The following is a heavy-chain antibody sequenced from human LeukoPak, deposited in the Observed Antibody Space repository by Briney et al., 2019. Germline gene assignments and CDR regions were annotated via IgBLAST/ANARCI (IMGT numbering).Heavy chain of an antibody. J-gene: IGHJ4*02. D-gene: IGHD2-2*01. Sequence: SQTLSLTCTVSGDSISSGSYYWSWIRQPAGKGLEWIGRIYTSGSSNYYPSLKSQITIYIDTSQNPLSLKLSSVTAAATAVYYCARDSPYAEGYWGQGTLVTVSS. V-gene: IGHV4-61*02. CDR3: ARDSPYAEGY. CDR2: IYTSGSS. CDR1: GDSISSGSYY.